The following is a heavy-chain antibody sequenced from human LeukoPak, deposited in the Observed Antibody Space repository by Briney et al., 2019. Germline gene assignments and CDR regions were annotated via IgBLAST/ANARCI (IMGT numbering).Heavy chain of an antibody. CDR2: INAGNGNT. CDR1: GYTFTSYA. D-gene: IGHD1-26*01. Sequence: ASAKVSCKASGYTFTSYAMHWVRQAPGQRLEWMGWINAGNGNTKYSQKFQGRVTITRDTSASTAYMELSSLRSEDTAVYYCARVSYSGSYPDYWGQGTLVTVSS. CDR3: ARVSYSGSYPDY. V-gene: IGHV1-3*01. J-gene: IGHJ4*02.